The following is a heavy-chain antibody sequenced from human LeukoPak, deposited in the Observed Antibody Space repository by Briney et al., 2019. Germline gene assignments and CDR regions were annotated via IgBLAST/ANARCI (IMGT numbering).Heavy chain of an antibody. CDR2: IYHSGST. CDR3: ARATIIEGNYFDY. CDR1: GGSISSGGYY. J-gene: IGHJ4*02. V-gene: IGHV4-30-2*01. Sequence: SETLSLTCTVSGGSISSGGYYWSWIRQPPGKGLEWIGYIYHSGSTYYNPSLKSRVTISVDRSKNQFSLKLSSVTAADTAVYYCARATIIEGNYFDYWGQGTLVTVSS. D-gene: IGHD3-22*01.